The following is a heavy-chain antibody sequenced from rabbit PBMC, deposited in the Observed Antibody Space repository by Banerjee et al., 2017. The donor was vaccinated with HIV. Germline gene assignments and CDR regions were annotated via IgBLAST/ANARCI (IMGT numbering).Heavy chain of an antibody. CDR1: GFSFSSRYW. D-gene: IGHD8-1*01. Sequence: QSLEESGGDLVKPGASLTLTCTASGFSFSSRYWICWVRQAPGKGLEWIACIDAGSSGSAHYASWVKSRFTISKTSSTTVTLQMTSLTAADTATYFCARGFGSGTSWPYFDLWGPGALVTVS. CDR2: IDAGSSGSA. CDR3: ARGFGSGTSWPYFDL. V-gene: IGHV1S40*01. J-gene: IGHJ4*01.